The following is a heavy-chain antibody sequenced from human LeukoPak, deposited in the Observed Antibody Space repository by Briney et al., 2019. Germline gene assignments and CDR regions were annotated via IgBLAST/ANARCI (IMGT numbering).Heavy chain of an antibody. Sequence: GGSLRLSCAASGFTFSDYYMSWIRQAPGKGLGWVSYISSSGSTIYYADSVKGRFTISRDNAKNSLYLQMNSLRAEDTAVYYCARDRDYDFWSGYSNRIGWFDPWGQGTLVTVSS. D-gene: IGHD3-3*01. J-gene: IGHJ5*02. CDR3: ARDRDYDFWSGYSNRIGWFDP. CDR2: ISSSGSTI. CDR1: GFTFSDYY. V-gene: IGHV3-11*04.